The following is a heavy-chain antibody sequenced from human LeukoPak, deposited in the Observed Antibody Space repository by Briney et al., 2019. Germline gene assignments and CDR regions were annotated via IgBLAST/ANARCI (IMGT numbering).Heavy chain of an antibody. Sequence: SETLSLTCTVSGGSISSGGYYWSWIRQPAGKGLEWIGHIYSSGSTNYNPSLKSRVTMSLDTSKSQFSLKLSSVTAADTAVYHCARGRVFYDSTGYFIWGQGTMVTVSS. D-gene: IGHD3-22*01. J-gene: IGHJ3*02. V-gene: IGHV4-61*09. CDR2: IYSSGST. CDR3: ARGRVFYDSTGYFI. CDR1: GGSISSGGYY.